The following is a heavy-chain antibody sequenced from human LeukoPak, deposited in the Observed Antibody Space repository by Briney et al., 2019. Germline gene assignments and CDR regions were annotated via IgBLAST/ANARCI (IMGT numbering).Heavy chain of an antibody. J-gene: IGHJ5*02. CDR3: ARHNSGDYDFWSGYLQSFDP. D-gene: IGHD3-3*01. CDR1: GGSFSGYY. Sequence: PSETLSLTCAVYGGSFSGYYWSWIRQPPGKGLEWIGEINHSGSTNYNPSLKSRVTISVDTSKNQFSLKLGSVTAADTAVYYCARHNSGDYDFWSGYLQSFDPWGQGTLVTVSS. V-gene: IGHV4-34*01. CDR2: INHSGST.